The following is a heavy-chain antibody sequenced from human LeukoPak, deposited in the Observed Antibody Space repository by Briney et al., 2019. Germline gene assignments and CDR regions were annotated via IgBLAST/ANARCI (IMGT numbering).Heavy chain of an antibody. CDR1: GFTFNNYA. V-gene: IGHV3-23*01. CDR2: ISGSGDST. J-gene: IGHJ5*02. CDR3: AKAPDSTGWYNWFDP. D-gene: IGHD6-19*01. Sequence: GGSLRLSCAASGFTFNNYAMIWVRQAPGKGLEWVSLISGSGDSTYYTDSVKGRFTISRDSSKNTLYLEMNTLRAEDTALYYCAKAPDSTGWYNWFDPWGQGTLVTVSS.